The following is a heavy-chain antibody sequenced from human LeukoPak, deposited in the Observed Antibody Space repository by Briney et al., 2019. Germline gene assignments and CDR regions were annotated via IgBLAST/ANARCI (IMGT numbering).Heavy chain of an antibody. Sequence: PGRSLRLSCAASGFTFSSYGMHWVRQAPGTGLEWVAVIWYDGSNKYYADSVKGRFTISRDNSKNTLYLQMNSLRAEDTAVYYSAKSRTATPFDYWGQGTLVTVSS. V-gene: IGHV3-33*06. CDR2: IWYDGSNK. D-gene: IGHD2-15*01. CDR3: AKSRTATPFDY. CDR1: GFTFSSYG. J-gene: IGHJ4*02.